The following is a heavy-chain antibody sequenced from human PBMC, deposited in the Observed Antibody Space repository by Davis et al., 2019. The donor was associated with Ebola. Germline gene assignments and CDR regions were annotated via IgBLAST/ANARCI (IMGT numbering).Heavy chain of an antibody. CDR1: APSFPVYY. CDR2: INHSGST. V-gene: IGHV4-34*01. D-gene: IGHD5/OR15-5a*01. J-gene: IGHJ6*02. CDR3: ARGVYGNYGMDV. Sequence: SETLSLTCAVYAPSFPVYYSSWIRHPPGNGLEWIGAINHSGSTNYNPSLKSRVTISVDTSKNQFSLKLRSVTAADTAVYYWARGVYGNYGMDVWGQGTTVTVSS.